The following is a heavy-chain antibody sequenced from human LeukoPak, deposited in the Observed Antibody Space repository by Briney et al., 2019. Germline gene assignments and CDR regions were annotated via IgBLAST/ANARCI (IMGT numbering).Heavy chain of an antibody. CDR2: IRGSETNP. Sequence: PTGGSLRLSCAASGFTFSSSAMTWVRQAPGQGLEWVTSIRGSETNPYYADSVKGRFTISRDNSKSTLYLQVNSLRAEDTALYYCAKEYYGGWGDDWGQGTLVTVSS. CDR1: GFTFSSSA. J-gene: IGHJ4*02. CDR3: AKEYYGGWGDD. V-gene: IGHV3-23*01. D-gene: IGHD4-23*01.